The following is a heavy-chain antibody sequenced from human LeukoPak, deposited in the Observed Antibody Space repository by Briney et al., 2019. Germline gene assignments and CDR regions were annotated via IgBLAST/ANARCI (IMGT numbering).Heavy chain of an antibody. D-gene: IGHD2-21*01. CDR1: GYSISSGYY. Sequence: SETLSLTCTVSGYSISSGYYWGWIRQPPGKGLEWIGSIYHSGSTYCNPSLKSRVTISVDTSKNQFSLKLSSVTAADTAVYYCARAGVMGTYYYMDVWGKGTTVTVSS. J-gene: IGHJ6*03. V-gene: IGHV4-38-2*02. CDR3: ARAGVMGTYYYMDV. CDR2: IYHSGST.